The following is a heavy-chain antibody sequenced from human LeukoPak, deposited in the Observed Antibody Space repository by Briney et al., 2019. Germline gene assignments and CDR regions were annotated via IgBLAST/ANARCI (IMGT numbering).Heavy chain of an antibody. J-gene: IGHJ4*02. CDR1: GGSISSYY. CDR3: ASSSVAGTVDY. Sequence: PSETPSLTCTVSGGSISSYYWSWIRQPAGKGLEWIGRIYTSGSTNYNPSLKSRVTMSVDTSKNQFSLKLSSVTAADAAVYYCASSSVAGTVDYWGQGTLVTVSS. V-gene: IGHV4-4*07. CDR2: IYTSGST. D-gene: IGHD6-19*01.